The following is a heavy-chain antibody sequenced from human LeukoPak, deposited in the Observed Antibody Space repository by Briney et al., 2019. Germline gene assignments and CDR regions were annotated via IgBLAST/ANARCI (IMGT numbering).Heavy chain of an antibody. J-gene: IGHJ4*02. D-gene: IGHD6-6*01. V-gene: IGHV1-2*02. CDR1: GYTFIDYY. CDR3: ASGPSDLGSSSQF. Sequence: ASVKVSCKASGYTFIDYYIHWVRQAPGQGLEWMGWINPNSGGTNYAQKFQGRVTMTRDTSINTAYMELSRLTSDDTAVYYCASGPSDLGSSSQFWGQGTLVTVSS. CDR2: INPNSGGT.